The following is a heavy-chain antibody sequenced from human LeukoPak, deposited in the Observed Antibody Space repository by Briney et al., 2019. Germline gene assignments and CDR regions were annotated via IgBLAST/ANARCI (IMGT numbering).Heavy chain of an antibody. CDR2: IYYSGST. Sequence: SSETLSLTCTVSGGSMCSYYWSWIRQSPGKGLEWIAYIYYSGSTNYNPSLKSRVTISVDTSKNQFSLKLSSVTAADTAVYYCARGDGYNYDYWGQGTLVTVSS. J-gene: IGHJ4*02. CDR1: GGSMCSYY. V-gene: IGHV4-59*01. D-gene: IGHD5-24*01. CDR3: ARGDGYNYDY.